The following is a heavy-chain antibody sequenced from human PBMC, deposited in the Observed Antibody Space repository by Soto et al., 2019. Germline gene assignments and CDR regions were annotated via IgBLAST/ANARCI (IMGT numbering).Heavy chain of an antibody. CDR1: GFTFSIYG. J-gene: IGHJ6*02. D-gene: IGHD3-3*01. CDR3: AKDRGGNTYYDFWSGPYGMDV. Sequence: GGSLRLSCAASGFTFSIYGMHWVRHAPGKGLEWVAVISYDGSNKYYADSVKGRFTISRDNSKNTLYLQMNSLRAEDTAVYYCAKDRGGNTYYDFWSGPYGMDVWGQGTTVTVSS. V-gene: IGHV3-30*18. CDR2: ISYDGSNK.